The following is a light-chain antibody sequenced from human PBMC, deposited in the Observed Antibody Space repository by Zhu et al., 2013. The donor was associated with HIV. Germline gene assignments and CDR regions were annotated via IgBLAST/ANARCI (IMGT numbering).Light chain of an antibody. CDR1: DDMSNY. Sequence: DIQMTQSPSSLSASVGDSVTITCQASDDMSNYLNWYQQKLGKAPKALIYDASKLQTGVPLRFSGSGSGTHFTLTISNLQSEDIATYYCQQYYSVPLTFGGGTKVEIK. J-gene: IGKJ4*01. CDR3: QQYYSVPLT. V-gene: IGKV1-33*01. CDR2: DAS.